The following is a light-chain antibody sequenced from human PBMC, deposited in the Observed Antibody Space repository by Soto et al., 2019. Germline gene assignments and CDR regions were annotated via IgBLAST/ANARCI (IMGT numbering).Light chain of an antibody. V-gene: IGKV3-11*01. CDR1: QTVGNY. CDR3: QQRGNWPLPWT. CDR2: NAS. Sequence: EIVLTQSPATLSLSPGERATLSCRASQTVGNYLAWYQQKPGQVPRLLIYNASNMATGVPVRFSGSGSGTEFTLTIRSLEPEDFAVCYCQQRGNWPLPWTCGQGAKVAI. J-gene: IGKJ1*01.